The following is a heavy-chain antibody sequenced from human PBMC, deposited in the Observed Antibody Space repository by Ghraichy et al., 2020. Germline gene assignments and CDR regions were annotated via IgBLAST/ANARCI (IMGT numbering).Heavy chain of an antibody. Sequence: GGSLRLSCAASGFTFSSYAMHWVRQAPGKGLEWVAVISYDGSNKYYADSVKGRFTISRDNSKNTLYLQMNSLRAEDTAVYYCARDLLRGFGSPLRASGMDVWGQGTTVTVSS. D-gene: IGHD3-10*01. J-gene: IGHJ6*02. CDR2: ISYDGSNK. V-gene: IGHV3-30*04. CDR3: ARDLLRGFGSPLRASGMDV. CDR1: GFTFSSYA.